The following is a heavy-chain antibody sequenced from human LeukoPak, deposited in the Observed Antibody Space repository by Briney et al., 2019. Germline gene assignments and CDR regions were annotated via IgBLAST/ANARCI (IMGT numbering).Heavy chain of an antibody. CDR3: ARGHNSYGSFDL. CDR1: GFTFSSYE. D-gene: IGHD5-18*01. J-gene: IGHJ2*01. V-gene: IGHV3-48*03. Sequence: GGSLRLSCAASGFTFSSYEMNWVRQAPGKGLEWVSYISSSGSTIYYADSVKGRFTISRDNAKNSLYLQMNSLRAEDTAVYYCARGHNSYGSFDLWGRGTLVTVSS. CDR2: ISSSGSTI.